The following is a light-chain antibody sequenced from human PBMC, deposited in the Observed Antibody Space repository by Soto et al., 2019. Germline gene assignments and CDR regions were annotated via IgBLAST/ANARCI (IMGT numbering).Light chain of an antibody. CDR2: LNSDGTH. V-gene: IGLV4-69*01. J-gene: IGLJ2*01. CDR3: QTWGAGIVV. Sequence: QAVVTQSPSASASLGASVNLTCTLSSGHSSFAVAWHQQQPEKGPRYVMNLNSDGTHTKGDGIPDRFSGSSSGTERYLTISSLQSDDEADYYCQTWGAGIVVFGGGTQLTVL. CDR1: SGHSSFA.